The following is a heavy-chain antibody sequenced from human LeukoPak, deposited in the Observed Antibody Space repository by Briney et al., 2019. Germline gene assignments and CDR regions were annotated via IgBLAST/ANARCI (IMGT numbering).Heavy chain of an antibody. J-gene: IGHJ4*02. CDR3: ARMYDRSGYYYPFDY. V-gene: IGHV4-59*08. CDR2: IYYTGST. Sequence: SETLSLTCTVSGGSISSYYWSWIRQPPGKGLEWVGYIYYTGSTNYNPSLRSRVTISVDTSKNHFSLKLTSVTAADAAVYYCARMYDRSGYYYPFDYWGQGTLVTVSS. CDR1: GGSISSYY. D-gene: IGHD3-22*01.